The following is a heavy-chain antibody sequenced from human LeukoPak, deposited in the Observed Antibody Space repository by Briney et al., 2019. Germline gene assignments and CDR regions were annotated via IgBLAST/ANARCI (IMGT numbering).Heavy chain of an antibody. CDR1: GFTFSSYS. V-gene: IGHV3-21*01. CDR2: ISSSSTYI. CDR3: ARNGGAIAFDI. Sequence: GGSLRLSCAASGFTFSSYSMNWVRQAPGKGLEWVSSISSSSTYIYYADSVKGRFTISRDNAKNSLYLQMNSLRAEDTAVYYCARNGGAIAFDIWGQGTMVTVSS. J-gene: IGHJ3*02. D-gene: IGHD3-16*01.